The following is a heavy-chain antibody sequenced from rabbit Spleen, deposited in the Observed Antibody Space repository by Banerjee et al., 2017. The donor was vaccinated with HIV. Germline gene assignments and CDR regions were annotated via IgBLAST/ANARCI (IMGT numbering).Heavy chain of an antibody. D-gene: IGHD1-1*01. V-gene: IGHV1S45*01. CDR3: ARDLPSAVGWNFYL. CDR1: GFSFSDRDV. J-gene: IGHJ4*01. Sequence: QQQLVESGGGLVKPGASLTLTCKASGFSFSDRDVMCWVRQAPGKGLQWIACTNTYTGKPVYATWAKGRFTISRTSSATVTLQLTSLTAADTATYFCARDLPSAVGWNFYLWGPGTLVTVS. CDR2: TNTYTGKP.